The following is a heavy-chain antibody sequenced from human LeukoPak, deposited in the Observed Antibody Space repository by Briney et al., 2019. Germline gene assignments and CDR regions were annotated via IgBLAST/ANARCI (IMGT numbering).Heavy chain of an antibody. Sequence: GGSLRLSCAASGFTFSSYAMSWVRQAPGKGLEWVSYISTSSSTIYYADSVKGRFTISRDNAKNSLYLQMNSLRAEDTAVYYRARDSRRGQIAAADGFDPWGQGTLVTVSS. CDR3: ARDSRRGQIAAADGFDP. J-gene: IGHJ5*02. CDR1: GFTFSSYA. V-gene: IGHV3-48*01. CDR2: ISTSSSTI. D-gene: IGHD6-13*01.